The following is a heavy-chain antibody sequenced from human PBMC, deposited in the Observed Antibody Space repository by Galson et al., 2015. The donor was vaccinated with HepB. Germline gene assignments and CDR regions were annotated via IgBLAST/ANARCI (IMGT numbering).Heavy chain of an antibody. Sequence: ETLSLTCTVSGGSISSSSYYWGWIRQPPGKGLEWIGSIYYSGSTYYNPSLKSRVTISVDTSKNQFSLKLSSVTAADTAVYYCAHEANPQGIAVAGLFDYWGQGTLVTVSS. CDR3: AHEANPQGIAVAGLFDY. J-gene: IGHJ4*02. D-gene: IGHD6-19*01. V-gene: IGHV4-39*01. CDR2: IYYSGST. CDR1: GGSISSSSYY.